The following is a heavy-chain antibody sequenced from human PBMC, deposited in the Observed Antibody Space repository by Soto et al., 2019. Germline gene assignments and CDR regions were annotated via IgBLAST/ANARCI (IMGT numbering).Heavy chain of an antibody. CDR3: ARTGIAAADY. CDR2: IYYSGST. D-gene: IGHD6-13*01. V-gene: IGHV4-31*03. CDR1: GGSISSGGYY. Sequence: SETLSLTCTVSGGSISSGGYYWSWIRQHPGKGLEWIGYIYYSGSTYYNPSLKSRVTISVDTSKNQFSLKLSSVTAADTAVYYCARTGIAAADYWGQGTLVTVSS. J-gene: IGHJ4*02.